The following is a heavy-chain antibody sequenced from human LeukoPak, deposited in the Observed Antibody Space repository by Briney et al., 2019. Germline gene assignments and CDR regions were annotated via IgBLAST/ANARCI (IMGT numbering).Heavy chain of an antibody. CDR1: GFTFSSYA. D-gene: IGHD3-3*01. V-gene: IGHV3-30-3*01. CDR2: ISYDGSNK. J-gene: IGHJ4*02. CDR3: AREMYYDFWRGSDY. Sequence: PGRSLRLSCAASGFTFSSYAMHWVRQAPGKGLEWVVVISYDGSNKYYADSVKGRFTISRDNSKNTLYLQMNSLRAEDTAVYYCAREMYYDFWRGSDYWGQGTLVTVSS.